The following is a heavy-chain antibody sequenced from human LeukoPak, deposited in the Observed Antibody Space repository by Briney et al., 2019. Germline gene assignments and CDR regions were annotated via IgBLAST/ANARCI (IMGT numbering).Heavy chain of an antibody. Sequence: GGSLRLSCAASGFTFSSSAMSWVRQAPGKGREWGSAISGSGDNTYYADSVKGRFTISRDNSKNTLYLQMNSLRAEDTAVYYCAKGAIAALNAYFDYWGQGTLVTVSS. CDR2: ISGSGDNT. J-gene: IGHJ4*02. V-gene: IGHV3-23*01. CDR1: GFTFSSSA. D-gene: IGHD2-15*01. CDR3: AKGAIAALNAYFDY.